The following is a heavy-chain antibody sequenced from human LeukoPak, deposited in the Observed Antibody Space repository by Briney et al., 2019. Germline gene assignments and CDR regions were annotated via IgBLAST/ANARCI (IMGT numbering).Heavy chain of an antibody. Sequence: SETLSLTCAVYGGSFSGYYWSWIRQPPGKGLEWIGEINHSGSTNYNPSLKSRVTISVDTSKNQFSLKLSSVTAADTVVYYCASIVVVTAEYYFDYWGQGTLVTVSS. CDR3: ASIVVVTAEYYFDY. V-gene: IGHV4-34*01. CDR2: INHSGST. D-gene: IGHD2-21*02. J-gene: IGHJ4*02. CDR1: GGSFSGYY.